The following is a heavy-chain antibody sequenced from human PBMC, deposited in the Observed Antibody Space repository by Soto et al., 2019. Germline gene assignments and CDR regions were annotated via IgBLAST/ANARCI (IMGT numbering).Heavy chain of an antibody. CDR2: IYYSGST. V-gene: IGHV4-61*08. D-gene: IGHD2-2*01. Sequence: XETRYLTCTVSGGSVSSGGYYWGWIRQPPGKGLEWIGCIYYSGSTNYNPSPKRRVTTSVDTSKNQFSLKLSSVTAADTAVYYCARDQGGAYCSSTSCGGDYGMDVWGQGTTVTVSS. J-gene: IGHJ6*02. CDR1: GGSVSSGGYY. CDR3: ARDQGGAYCSSTSCGGDYGMDV.